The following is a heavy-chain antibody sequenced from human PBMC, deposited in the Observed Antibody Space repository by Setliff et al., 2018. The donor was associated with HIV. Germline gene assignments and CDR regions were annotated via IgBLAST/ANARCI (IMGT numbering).Heavy chain of an antibody. CDR1: GLTFSSSC. Sequence: PGGSLRLSCVASGLTFSSSCMDWFRQAPGKGLEWVSSISYGSTYIYQSDSVRGRFTISRDDAKKSLYLQMNSLGAEDTAVYYCARSGGIGNYHWDVWGKGTTVTVSS. CDR3: ARSGGIGNYHWDV. J-gene: IGHJ6*03. D-gene: IGHD3-16*01. CDR2: ISYGSTYI. V-gene: IGHV3-21*01.